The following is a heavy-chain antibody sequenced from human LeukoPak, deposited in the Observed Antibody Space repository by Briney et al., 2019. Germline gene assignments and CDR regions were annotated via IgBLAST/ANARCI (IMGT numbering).Heavy chain of an antibody. Sequence: PGGSLRLSCAASEFTFSSYSMHWVRQAPGKGLEWVSYISSGGSTFYYADSVRGRFTISRDNAKNSLYLQMNSLRAEDTAVYYCAKVFGYWYYFDYWGQGTLVTVSS. V-gene: IGHV3-48*01. CDR2: ISSGGSTF. D-gene: IGHD3-16*01. CDR3: AKVFGYWYYFDY. J-gene: IGHJ4*02. CDR1: EFTFSSYS.